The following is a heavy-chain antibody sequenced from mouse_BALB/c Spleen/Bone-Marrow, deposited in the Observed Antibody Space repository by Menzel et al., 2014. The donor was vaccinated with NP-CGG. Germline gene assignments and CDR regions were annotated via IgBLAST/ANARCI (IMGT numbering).Heavy chain of an antibody. CDR1: GYTFSNYW. J-gene: IGHJ2*01. D-gene: IGHD3-1*01. Sequence: EVQGVESGTVLARPGAAVKMSCKASGYTFSNYWMHWVQQRPGQGLEWIGTIYPGNSDTTYNQKFKGKAKLTAVTSTSTAYMELSSLTNEDSAVYYCTTLARNDFDYWGQGTTLTVSS. V-gene: IGHV1-5*01. CDR2: IYPGNSDT. CDR3: TTLARNDFDY.